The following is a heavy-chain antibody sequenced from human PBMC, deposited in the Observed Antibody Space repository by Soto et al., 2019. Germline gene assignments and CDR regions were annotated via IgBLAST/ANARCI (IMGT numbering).Heavy chain of an antibody. CDR1: GFTFSDYS. J-gene: IGHJ1*01. D-gene: IGHD4-17*01. CDR3: ARSSRTTMTTADFFQH. CDR2: ISSSSSYI. Sequence: GGSLRLSCAASGFTFSDYSMNWVRQAPGKGLEWVSSISSSSSYIYYADSVKGRFTISRDNAKNSLYLQMSSLRAEDTAVFYCARSSRTTMTTADFFQHWGQGILVTVS. V-gene: IGHV3-21*01.